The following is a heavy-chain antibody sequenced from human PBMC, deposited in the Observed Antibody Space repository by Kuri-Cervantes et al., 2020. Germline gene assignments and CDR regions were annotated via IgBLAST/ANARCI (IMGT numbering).Heavy chain of an antibody. CDR2: ISYDGSNK. Sequence: GGSLRLSCAASGFTFSSYAMHWVRQAPGKGLEWVAVISYDGSNKYYADSVKGRLTISRDNSKNTLYLQMNSLRAEDTAVYYCARDKGVASDIWGQGTMVTVSS. CDR3: ARDKGVASDI. D-gene: IGHD3-3*01. CDR1: GFTFSSYA. J-gene: IGHJ3*02. V-gene: IGHV3-30-3*01.